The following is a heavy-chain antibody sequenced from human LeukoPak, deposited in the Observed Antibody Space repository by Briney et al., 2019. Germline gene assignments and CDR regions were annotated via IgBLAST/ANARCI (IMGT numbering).Heavy chain of an antibody. J-gene: IGHJ6*03. D-gene: IGHD2-2*01. CDR2: VSSSSSYF. Sequence: GGSLRLSCVASGFTFTTFSMNWVRQAPGKGLEWIASVSSSSSYFHYADSVKGRFTISRDNANSLVALQMNSLRPEDTAVYYCAKRAGRGNSYQFMDVWGKGTTVTVSS. CDR1: GFTFTTFS. V-gene: IGHV3-21*06. CDR3: AKRAGRGNSYQFMDV.